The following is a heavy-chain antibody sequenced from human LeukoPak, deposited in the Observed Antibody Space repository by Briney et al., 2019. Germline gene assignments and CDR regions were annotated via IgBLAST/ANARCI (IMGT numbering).Heavy chain of an antibody. J-gene: IGHJ5*02. V-gene: IGHV1-2*02. Sequence: GASVKVSCKASGYTFTGYYMHWVRQAPGQGLEWLGWINPNSGGTNYAQKFQGRVTMTRDTSISTAYMELSRLRSDDTAVYYCARGGVPAAINWFDPWGQGTLVTVSS. CDR3: ARGGVPAAINWFDP. D-gene: IGHD2-2*02. CDR1: GYTFTGYY. CDR2: INPNSGGT.